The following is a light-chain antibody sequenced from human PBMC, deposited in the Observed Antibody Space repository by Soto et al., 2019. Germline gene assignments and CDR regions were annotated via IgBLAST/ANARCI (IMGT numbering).Light chain of an antibody. CDR2: AAS. V-gene: IGKV1-6*01. CDR3: QQHYSTPYT. CDR1: QAIRTA. Sequence: AIQLTQSPSSLSASVGDRVTITCRASQAIRTALGWYQQKPGKVPKLLIYAASSLQSGVPSRFSGSGSGTDFTLTISSLQAEDVAVYYCQQHYSTPYTFGQGTKVDIK. J-gene: IGKJ2*01.